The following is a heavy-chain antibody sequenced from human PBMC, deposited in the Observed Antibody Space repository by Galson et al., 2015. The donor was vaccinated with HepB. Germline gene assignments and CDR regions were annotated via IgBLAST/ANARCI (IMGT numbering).Heavy chain of an antibody. CDR1: GFTFSSYA. Sequence: SLRLSCAASGFTFSSYAMHWVRQAPGKGLEWVAVISYDGSNKYYADSVKGRFTISRDNSKNTLYLQMNSLRAEDTAVYYCARDLREDWIVVVITGAFDIWGQGTMVTVSS. J-gene: IGHJ3*02. D-gene: IGHD3-22*01. V-gene: IGHV3-30-3*01. CDR2: ISYDGSNK. CDR3: ARDLREDWIVVVITGAFDI.